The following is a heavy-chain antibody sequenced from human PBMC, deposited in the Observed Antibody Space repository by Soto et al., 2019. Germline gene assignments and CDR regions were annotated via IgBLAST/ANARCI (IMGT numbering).Heavy chain of an antibody. D-gene: IGHD2-15*01. V-gene: IGHV1-18*01. CDR1: GYIFNTYG. CDR3: IKDDCSGDTCYLGH. J-gene: IGHJ4*02. Sequence: ASVKVSCKASGYIFNTYGIAWVRQAPGQGLEWMGWISTYNGHTKYAQKLQDRVTLTTDTSTSTAYIELRSLRSDDTAVYYCIKDDCSGDTCYLGHWGQGTLVTVSS. CDR2: ISTYNGHT.